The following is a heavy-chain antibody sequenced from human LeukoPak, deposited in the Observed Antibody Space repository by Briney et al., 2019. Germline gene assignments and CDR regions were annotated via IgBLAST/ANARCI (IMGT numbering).Heavy chain of an antibody. Sequence: ASVKVSCKASGGTFSSYAISWVRQAPGQGLEWMGGIIPILGIANYAQKFQSRVTITADKSTSTAYMELSSLRSEDTAVYYCARDRDYYDSSGYPTHLFDYWGQGTLVTVSS. D-gene: IGHD3-22*01. J-gene: IGHJ4*02. V-gene: IGHV1-69*10. CDR1: GGTFSSYA. CDR2: IIPILGIA. CDR3: ARDRDYYDSSGYPTHLFDY.